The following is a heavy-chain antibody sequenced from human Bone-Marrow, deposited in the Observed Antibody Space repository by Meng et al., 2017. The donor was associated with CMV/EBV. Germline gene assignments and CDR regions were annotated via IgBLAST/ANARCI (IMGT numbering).Heavy chain of an antibody. Sequence: SETLSLTCAVYGGSFGGHYWSWIRQPPGKGLEWIGEINHSGSTNYNSSLKSRVTVSLDTSKNQFSLKVSSVTAADTAVYYCARGDTISGSDYYGLDVWGQGTTVTVSS. CDR2: INHSGST. D-gene: IGHD1-26*01. CDR3: ARGDTISGSDYYGLDV. V-gene: IGHV4-34*01. J-gene: IGHJ6*02. CDR1: GGSFGGHY.